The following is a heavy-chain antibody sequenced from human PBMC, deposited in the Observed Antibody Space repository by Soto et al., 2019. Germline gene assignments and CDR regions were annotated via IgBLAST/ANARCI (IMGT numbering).Heavy chain of an antibody. CDR2: IYYSGGT. Sequence: QLQLQESGPGLVKPSETLSLTCTVSGGSISSSSYYWGWIRQPPGKGLEWIGNIYYSGGTYYNPSLKSRVTISVDTSKNQFSLKLSSVTAADTAVYYCARRGSGGIPVAGTSFDYWGQGTLVTVSS. D-gene: IGHD6-19*01. CDR1: GGSISSSSYY. J-gene: IGHJ4*02. V-gene: IGHV4-39*01. CDR3: ARRGSGGIPVAGTSFDY.